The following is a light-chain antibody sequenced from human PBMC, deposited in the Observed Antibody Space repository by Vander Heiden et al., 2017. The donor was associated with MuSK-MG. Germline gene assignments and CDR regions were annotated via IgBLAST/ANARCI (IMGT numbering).Light chain of an antibody. V-gene: IGKV4-1*01. CDR2: WAS. J-gene: IGKJ1*01. CDR1: QSLLSNFNNKNY. Sequence: DVVMTQSPESLAVSLGERATINCKSSQSLLSNFNNKNYLAWYQQTPGQPPKLIIYWASTRESGVPDRFSGSGSGTDFTLTISSLQAEDVAVYYCQQDDSTPQTFGQGTKVEIK. CDR3: QQDDSTPQT.